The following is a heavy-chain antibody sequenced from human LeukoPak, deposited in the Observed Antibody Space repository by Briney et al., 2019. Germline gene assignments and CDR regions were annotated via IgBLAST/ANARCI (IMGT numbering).Heavy chain of an antibody. CDR2: ISGSGGST. D-gene: IGHD6-19*01. CDR1: GFTFSSYA. CDR3: AKDRDSGYSSGWYGGETDY. V-gene: IGHV3-23*01. J-gene: IGHJ4*02. Sequence: GGSLRLSCAASGFTFSSYAMSWVRQAPGKGLEWVSAISGSGGSTYYADSVKGRFTISRDNSKNTLYLQMNSLSAEDTAVYYCAKDRDSGYSSGWYGGETDYWGQGTLVTVSS.